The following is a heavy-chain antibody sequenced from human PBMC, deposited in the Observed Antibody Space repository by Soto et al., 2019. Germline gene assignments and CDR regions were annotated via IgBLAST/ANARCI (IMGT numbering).Heavy chain of an antibody. D-gene: IGHD6-13*01. CDR3: AKDGGIAAAGTPNYYYYYYMDV. CDR1: GLTFISYG. V-gene: IGHV3-30*18. Sequence: PGGSLRLSCAASGLTFISYGMHWVRQATGKGLEWVAVISYDGSNKYYADSVKGRFTISRDNSKNTLYLQMNSLRAEDTAVYYCAKDGGIAAAGTPNYYYYYYMDVWGKGTTVTVSS. J-gene: IGHJ6*03. CDR2: ISYDGSNK.